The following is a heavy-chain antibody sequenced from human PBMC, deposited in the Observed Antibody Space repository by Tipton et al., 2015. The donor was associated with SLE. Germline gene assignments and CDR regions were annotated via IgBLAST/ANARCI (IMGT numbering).Heavy chain of an antibody. J-gene: IGHJ3*02. V-gene: IGHV4-34*01. Sequence: GLVKPSETLSLTCAVYGGSFSGYYWSWIRQPPGKGLEWIGEINHSGSTNYNPSLKGHVTISVDTTKNHFSLNLSSVTAADTAVYYCAREGTKGVAFDIWGQGTMVTVSS. D-gene: IGHD2-8*01. CDR1: GGSFSGYY. CDR2: INHSGST. CDR3: AREGTKGVAFDI.